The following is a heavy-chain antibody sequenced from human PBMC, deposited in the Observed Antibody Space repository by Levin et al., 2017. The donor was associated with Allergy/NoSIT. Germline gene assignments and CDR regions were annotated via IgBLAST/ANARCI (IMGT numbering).Heavy chain of an antibody. CDR2: IWYDGSNK. D-gene: IGHD6-6*01. J-gene: IGHJ4*02. Sequence: GESLKISCAASGFTFSSYGMHWVRQAPGKGLEWVAVIWYDGSNKYYADSVKGRFTISRDNSKNTLYLQMNSLRAEDTAVYYCARDGQLAPGDYFDYWGQGTLVTVSS. CDR3: ARDGQLAPGDYFDY. CDR1: GFTFSSYG. V-gene: IGHV3-33*01.